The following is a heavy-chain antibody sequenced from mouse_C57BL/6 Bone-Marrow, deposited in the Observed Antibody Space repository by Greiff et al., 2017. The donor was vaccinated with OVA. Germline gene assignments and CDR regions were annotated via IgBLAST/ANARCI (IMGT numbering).Heavy chain of an antibody. J-gene: IGHJ2*01. CDR3: ARRGAAQATRNFDY. D-gene: IGHD3-2*02. V-gene: IGHV1-42*01. CDR2: INPSTGGT. CDR1: GYSFTGYY. Sequence: VQLQQSGPELVKPGASVKISCKASGYSFTGYYMNWVKQSPEKSLEWIGEINPSTGGTIYNQKFKAKATLTVDKSSSTAYMQLKSLTSEDSAVYYCARRGAAQATRNFDYWGQGTTLTVSS.